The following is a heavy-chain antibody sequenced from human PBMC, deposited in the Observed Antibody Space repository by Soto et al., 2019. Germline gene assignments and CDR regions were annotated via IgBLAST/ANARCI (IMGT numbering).Heavy chain of an antibody. CDR2: ISPYTGDT. V-gene: IGHV1-18*01. CDR3: AMVDNYVTPPPQDV. Sequence: QVQLVQSGDEMKKPGASVRVSCKASGYIFVNYGIAWVRQAPGQGLEWMGWISPYTGDTHSASKVQGRLTMTTDTSTSTASLDVGSLTSDDTAVYYCAMVDNYVTPPPQDVWGQGTTVTVSS. J-gene: IGHJ6*02. CDR1: GYIFVNYG. D-gene: IGHD3-16*01.